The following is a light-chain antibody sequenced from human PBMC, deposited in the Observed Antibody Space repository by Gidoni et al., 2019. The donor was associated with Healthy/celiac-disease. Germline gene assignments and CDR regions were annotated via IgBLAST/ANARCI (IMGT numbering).Light chain of an antibody. Sequence: QSPLTPPPSVSASPGQSVTISCTGTSSDVGRYNPVSWYHQPPGTAPKLMIYEVSNRPSGVPDRFSGSKSGNTASLTISGLQAEDEADYYCSSYAGSSPVVFGGGTKLTVL. V-gene: IGLV2-18*02. CDR3: SSYAGSSPVV. CDR1: SSDVGRYNP. J-gene: IGLJ2*01. CDR2: EVS.